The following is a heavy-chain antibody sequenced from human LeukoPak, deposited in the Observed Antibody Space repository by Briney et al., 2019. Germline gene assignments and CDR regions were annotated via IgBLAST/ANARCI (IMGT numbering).Heavy chain of an antibody. CDR3: ARDRFVVVPAATYYYYYYGMDV. Sequence: GASVKVSCKASGYTFTGYYMHWVRQAPGQGLEWMGWINPNSGGTNYAQKFQGRVTMTRDTSISTAYMELSRLRSDDTAVYYCARDRFVVVPAATYYYYYYGMDVWGQETTVTVSS. J-gene: IGHJ6*02. V-gene: IGHV1-2*02. CDR1: GYTFTGYY. CDR2: INPNSGGT. D-gene: IGHD2-2*01.